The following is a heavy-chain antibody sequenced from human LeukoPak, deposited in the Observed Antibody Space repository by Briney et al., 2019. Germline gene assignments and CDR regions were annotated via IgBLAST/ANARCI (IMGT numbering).Heavy chain of an antibody. CDR2: INPSGGST. CDR3: ARDPGVVLWFGELIDEEKNWFDP. J-gene: IGHJ5*02. D-gene: IGHD3-10*01. V-gene: IGHV1-46*01. Sequence: ASVKVSCKASGYTFTSYYMHWVRQAPGQGLEWMGIINPSGGSTSYAQKLQGRVTMTTDTSTSTAYMELRSLRSDDTAVYYCARDPGVVLWFGELIDEEKNWFDPWGQGTLVTVSS. CDR1: GYTFTSYY.